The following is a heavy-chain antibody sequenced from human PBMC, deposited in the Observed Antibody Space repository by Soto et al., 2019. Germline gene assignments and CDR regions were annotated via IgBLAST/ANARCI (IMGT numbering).Heavy chain of an antibody. J-gene: IGHJ5*02. CDR3: AKLRRGDYIWGSYRSSSWFDP. CDR2: IYYSGST. V-gene: IGHV4-59*08. Sequence: SETLSLPCTVSGGSISSYYWSWIRQPPGKGLEWIGYIYYSGSTNYNPSLKSRVTISVDTSKNQFSLKLSSVTAADTAVYYCAKLRRGDYIWGSYRSSSWFDPWGQGTLVTVSS. CDR1: GGSISSYY. D-gene: IGHD3-16*02.